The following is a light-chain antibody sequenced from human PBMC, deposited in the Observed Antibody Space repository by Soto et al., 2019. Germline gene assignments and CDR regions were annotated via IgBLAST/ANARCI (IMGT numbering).Light chain of an antibody. CDR1: SSNIGAGYA. CDR2: GNS. J-gene: IGLJ2*01. V-gene: IGLV1-40*01. Sequence: QSVLTQPPSVSGAPGQRVTISCTGSSSNIGAGYAVHWYQQLPGTAPKLLIYGNSNRPSGGPDRFSGSKSGTSASLAITGLQAEDEADYYCQSYDSSLSGRRGVFGGGTKLTVL. CDR3: QSYDSSLSGRRGV.